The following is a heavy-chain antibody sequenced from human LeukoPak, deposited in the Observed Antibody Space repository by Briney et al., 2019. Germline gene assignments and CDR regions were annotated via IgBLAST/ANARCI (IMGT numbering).Heavy chain of an antibody. CDR3: AREWRIAAAGIDAFDI. CDR2: IYYSGST. V-gene: IGHV4-59*01. J-gene: IGHJ3*02. CDR1: GGSISSYY. D-gene: IGHD6-13*01. Sequence: TSETLSLTCIVSGGSISSYYWNWIRQPPGKGLEWIGYIYYSGSTNYNPSLKSRVTISVDTSKNQFSLKLSSVTAADTAVYYCAREWRIAAAGIDAFDIWGQGTMVTVSS.